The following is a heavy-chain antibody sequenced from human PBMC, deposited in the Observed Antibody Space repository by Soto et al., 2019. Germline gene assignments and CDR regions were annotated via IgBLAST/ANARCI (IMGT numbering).Heavy chain of an antibody. J-gene: IGHJ4*02. CDR3: ARQGHDCRGGPCYPYFDY. CDR1: GVSINNYY. V-gene: IGHV4-59*08. Sequence: QVQLQESGPGLVKPSETMSLTCTVSGVSINNYYWTWIRQPPGMGLEWIASFYYSASTDYSPSLKGRVTISGDTSMNQLSLKLNSVTAADTAVYYCARQGHDCRGGPCYPYFDYWGQGTLVTVSS. CDR2: FYYSAST. D-gene: IGHD2-15*01.